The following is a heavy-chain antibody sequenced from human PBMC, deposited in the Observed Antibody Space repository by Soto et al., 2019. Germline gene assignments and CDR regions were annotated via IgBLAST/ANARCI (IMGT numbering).Heavy chain of an antibody. V-gene: IGHV4-30-4*01. CDR3: ARGIGITIFGVVFDY. Sequence: PSETLSLTCTVSGGSISSGDYYWSWIRQPPGKGLEWIGYIYYSGSTYYNPSLKSRVTISVDTSKNQFSLKLSSVTAADTAVYYCARGIGITIFGVVFDYWGQGTLVTV. CDR2: IYYSGST. J-gene: IGHJ4*02. D-gene: IGHD3-3*01. CDR1: GGSISSGDYY.